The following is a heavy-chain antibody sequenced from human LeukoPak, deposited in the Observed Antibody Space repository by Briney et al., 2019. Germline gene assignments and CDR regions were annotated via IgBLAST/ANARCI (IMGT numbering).Heavy chain of an antibody. V-gene: IGHV4-59*01. Sequence: PSETLSLTCSVSGGSIGKYHWTWIRQPPGKRLEWIGYVYYTRNLNYNPSLERRVSLSIDTSKNQFSLSLSSVTAADTAVYYCARGSAPGTGPPSLDSWGQGTLVTVSS. CDR2: VYYTRNL. J-gene: IGHJ4*02. D-gene: IGHD6-13*01. CDR3: ARGSAPGTGPPSLDS. CDR1: GGSIGKYH.